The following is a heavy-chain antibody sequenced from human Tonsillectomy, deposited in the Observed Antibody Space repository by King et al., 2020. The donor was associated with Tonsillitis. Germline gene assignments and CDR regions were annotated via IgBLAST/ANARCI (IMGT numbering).Heavy chain of an antibody. Sequence: EVQLVESGPEVKKPGASLKISCKGSGYSFASLWIGWVRQMPGKGLEWMGIIYPGDSDTRYSPSFEGQVTISADKSISTAYLQWSSLKASDTAMYYCARSDISGYYSLFDYWGQGTLVTVLS. CDR1: GYSFASLW. CDR2: IYPGDSDT. J-gene: IGHJ4*02. V-gene: IGHV5-51*01. D-gene: IGHD3-22*01. CDR3: ARSDISGYYSLFDY.